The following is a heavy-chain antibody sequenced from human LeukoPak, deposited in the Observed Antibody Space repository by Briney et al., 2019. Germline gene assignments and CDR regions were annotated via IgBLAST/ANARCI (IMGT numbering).Heavy chain of an antibody. CDR3: ARADGSSGYSLITYFAY. CDR2: ISYDGSNK. J-gene: IGHJ4*02. D-gene: IGHD3-22*01. Sequence: GGSLRLSCAASEFTFTSYSMHWVRQAPGKGLEWVAVISYDGSNKYYADSVKGRFTISRDNSKNTLYLQMNSLRAEDTAVYYCARADGSSGYSLITYFAYWGQGTLVTVSS. CDR1: EFTFTSYS. V-gene: IGHV3-30*03.